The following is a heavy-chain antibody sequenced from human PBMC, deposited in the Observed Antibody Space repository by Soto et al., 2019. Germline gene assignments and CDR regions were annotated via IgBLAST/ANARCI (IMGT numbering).Heavy chain of an antibody. CDR1: GGSFSGYY. V-gene: IGHV4-34*01. J-gene: IGHJ6*02. D-gene: IGHD3-10*01. Sequence: SETLSLTCAVYGGSFSGYYWSWIRQPPGKGLEWIGEINHSGSTNYNPSLKSRVTISVDTSKNQFSLKLSSVTAADTAVYYCAWFGELSPYGMDVWGQGTTVTVSS. CDR2: INHSGST. CDR3: AWFGELSPYGMDV.